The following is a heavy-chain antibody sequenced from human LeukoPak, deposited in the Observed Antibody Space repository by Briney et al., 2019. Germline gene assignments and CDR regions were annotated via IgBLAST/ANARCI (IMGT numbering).Heavy chain of an antibody. CDR3: ARAPGRGPFDY. J-gene: IGHJ4*02. D-gene: IGHD3-10*01. Sequence: GGSLRLSCAASGFTFSSYSMNWVRQAPGKGLEWVSSISSSSSYIYYADSVKGRFTISRDNAKNSLYLQMNSLRAEDTAVYYCARAPGRGPFDYWGQGTLVTVSS. V-gene: IGHV3-21*01. CDR1: GFTFSSYS. CDR2: ISSSSSYI.